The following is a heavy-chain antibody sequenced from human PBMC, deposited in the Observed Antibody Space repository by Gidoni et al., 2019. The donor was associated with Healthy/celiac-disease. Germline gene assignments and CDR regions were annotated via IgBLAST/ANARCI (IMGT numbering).Heavy chain of an antibody. Sequence: QVQLVESGGGVVQPGRSLRLSCAASGFTFSSYAMHWVRQAPGKGLEWVAVISYDGSNKYYADSVKGRFTISRDNSKNTLYLQMNSLRAEDTAVYYCARDSWGVDYYDSSGPSRTFDYWGQGTLVTVSS. CDR3: ARDSWGVDYYDSSGPSRTFDY. CDR1: GFTFSSYA. V-gene: IGHV3-30-3*01. J-gene: IGHJ4*02. CDR2: ISYDGSNK. D-gene: IGHD3-22*01.